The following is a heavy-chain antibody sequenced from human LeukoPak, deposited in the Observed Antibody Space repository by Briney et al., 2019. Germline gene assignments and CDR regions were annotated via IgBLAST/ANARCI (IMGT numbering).Heavy chain of an antibody. CDR3: ARGDTNYVDYYYMDV. D-gene: IGHD4-11*01. CDR2: ISGSGSII. V-gene: IGHV3-48*04. CDR1: GFTFINYS. J-gene: IGHJ6*03. Sequence: GGSLRLSCTASGFTFINYSMNWVRQAPGKGLEWVSYISGSGSIIYYADSVKGRFAISRDNAKNSLYLQMNSLRAEDTAVYYCARGDTNYVDYYYMDVWGKGTTVTISS.